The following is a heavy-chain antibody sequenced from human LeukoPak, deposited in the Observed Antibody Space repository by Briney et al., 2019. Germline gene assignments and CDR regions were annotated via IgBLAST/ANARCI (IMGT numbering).Heavy chain of an antibody. J-gene: IGHJ6*02. V-gene: IGHV1-8*01. Sequence: ASVKVSCKASGYTFTSYDINWVRQATGQGLEWMGWMNPNSGNTGYAQNFQGRDTMTRNTSISTAYMELSSLRSEDTAVYYCAILWVGELLPTIYYYYYGMDVWGQGTTVTVSS. CDR1: GYTFTSYD. D-gene: IGHD3-10*01. CDR3: AILWVGELLPTIYYYYYGMDV. CDR2: MNPNSGNT.